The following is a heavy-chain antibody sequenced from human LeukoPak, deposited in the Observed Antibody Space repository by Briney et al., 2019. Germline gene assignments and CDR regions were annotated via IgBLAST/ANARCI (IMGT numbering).Heavy chain of an antibody. V-gene: IGHV4-34*01. Sequence: PSETLSLTCAVYGGSFSGYYWSWIRQPPGKGLEWIGEINHSGSTNYNPSLKSRVTISVDTSKNQFSLKLSSVTAADTAVYYCARYCSGGSCYSLDAFDIWGQGTMVTVSS. CDR2: INHSGST. CDR1: GGSFSGYY. J-gene: IGHJ3*02. CDR3: ARYCSGGSCYSLDAFDI. D-gene: IGHD2-15*01.